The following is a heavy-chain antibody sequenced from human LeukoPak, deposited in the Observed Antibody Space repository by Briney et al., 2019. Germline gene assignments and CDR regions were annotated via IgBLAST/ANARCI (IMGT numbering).Heavy chain of an antibody. CDR2: IYTSGST. D-gene: IGHD6-13*01. V-gene: IGHV4-61*02. Sequence: SETLSLTCTVSGGSISSGSYYWSWIRQPAGKGLEWIGRIYTSGSTNYNPSLKSRVTISVDTSKNQFSLKLSSVTAADTAVYYCARDGIAADYWGQETLVTVSS. CDR3: ARDGIAADY. J-gene: IGHJ4*02. CDR1: GGSISSGSYY.